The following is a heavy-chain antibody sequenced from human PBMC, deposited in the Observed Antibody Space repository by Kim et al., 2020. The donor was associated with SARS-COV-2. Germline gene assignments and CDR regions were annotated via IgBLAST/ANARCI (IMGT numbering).Heavy chain of an antibody. J-gene: IGHJ6*02. D-gene: IGHD3-16*01. CDR1: GFTCSSYA. CDR3: ARDGFVGKIYYYYYGMDV. CDR2: ISYDGSNK. V-gene: IGHV3-30-3*01. Sequence: GGSLRLSCAASGFTCSSYAMHWVRQAPGKGLEWVAVISYDGSNKYYADSVKGRFTISRDNSKNTLYLQMNSLRAEDTAVYYCARDGFVGKIYYYYYGMDVWGQGTTVTVSS.